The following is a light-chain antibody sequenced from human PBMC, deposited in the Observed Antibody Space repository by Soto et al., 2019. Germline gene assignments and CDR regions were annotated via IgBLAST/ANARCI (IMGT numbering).Light chain of an antibody. V-gene: IGKV1-27*01. CDR2: GAS. CDR1: QGISNY. CDR3: QNYNSYSKFT. J-gene: IGKJ3*01. Sequence: DIQMTQSPSSLSASVGDRVTITCRASQGISNYLAWYQQKPGKVPNLLISGASTLQSRVPSRFSGSGSGTDFTLTISSLQLEDVATYYCQNYNSYSKFTFGPGTKVDIK.